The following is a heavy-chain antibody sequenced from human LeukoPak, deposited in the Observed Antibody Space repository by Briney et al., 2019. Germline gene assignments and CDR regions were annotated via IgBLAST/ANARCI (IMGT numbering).Heavy chain of an antibody. CDR3: AKATYYYDSSGPEFDY. Sequence: GGSLRLSCAASGFTFSSYGMHWVRQAPGKGLEWAAFIRYDGSNKYYADSVKGRFTISRDNSKNTLYLQMNSLRAEDTAVYYCAKATYYYDSSGPEFDYWGQGTLVTVSS. V-gene: IGHV3-30*02. D-gene: IGHD3-22*01. CDR2: IRYDGSNK. J-gene: IGHJ4*02. CDR1: GFTFSSYG.